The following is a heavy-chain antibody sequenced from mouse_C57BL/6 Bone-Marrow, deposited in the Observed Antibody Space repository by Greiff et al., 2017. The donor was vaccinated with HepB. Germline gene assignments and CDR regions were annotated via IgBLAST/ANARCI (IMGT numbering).Heavy chain of an antibody. CDR3: ARIYYGNGDWFAY. CDR1: GIDFSRYW. Sequence: EVKLMESGGGLVQPGGSLKLSCAASGIDFSRYWMSWVRRAPGKGLEWIGEINPDSSTINYAPSLKDKFIISRDNAKNTLYLQMSKVRSEDTALYYCARIYYGNGDWFAYWGQGTLVTVSA. J-gene: IGHJ3*01. CDR2: INPDSSTI. D-gene: IGHD2-1*01. V-gene: IGHV4-1*01.